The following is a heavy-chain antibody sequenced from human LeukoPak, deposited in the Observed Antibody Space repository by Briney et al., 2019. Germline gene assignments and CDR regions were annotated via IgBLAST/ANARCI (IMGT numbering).Heavy chain of an antibody. J-gene: IGHJ4*02. Sequence: SSETLSLTCAVYGGSFSGYYWSWIRQPPGKGPEWIGEINHSGSTNYNPSLKSRVTISVDTSKNQFSLKLSSVTAADTAVYYCARVSDIVDIVATTALYFDYWGQGTLVTVSS. V-gene: IGHV4-34*01. CDR3: ARVSDIVDIVATTALYFDY. CDR2: INHSGST. D-gene: IGHD5-12*01. CDR1: GGSFSGYY.